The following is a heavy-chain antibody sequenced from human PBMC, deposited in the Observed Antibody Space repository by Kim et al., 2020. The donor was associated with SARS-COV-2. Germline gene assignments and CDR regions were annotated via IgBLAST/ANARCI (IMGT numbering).Heavy chain of an antibody. Sequence: SETLSLTCTVSGGSISSSSYYWGWIRQPPGKGLEWIGSIYYSGSTYYNPSLKSRVTISVDTSKNQFSLKLSSVTAADTAVYYCARRYYDFWSGYYGTTTSLGGFDPWGQGTLVTVSS. CDR1: GGSISSSSYY. J-gene: IGHJ5*02. CDR3: ARRYYDFWSGYYGTTTSLGGFDP. CDR2: IYYSGST. D-gene: IGHD3-3*01. V-gene: IGHV4-39*07.